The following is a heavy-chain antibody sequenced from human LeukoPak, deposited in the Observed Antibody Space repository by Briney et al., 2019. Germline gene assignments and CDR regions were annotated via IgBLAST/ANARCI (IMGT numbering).Heavy chain of an antibody. CDR3: ARNPSYSSSLY. V-gene: IGHV3-66*02. CDR2: IYSVGST. J-gene: IGHJ4*02. Sequence: QPGGSLRLSCAASGFTANSNYMTWVRQAPGKGLEWVSVIYSVGSTYYADSVRGRFTISRDNSKNTLYLQMNSLRAEDTAIYYCARNPSYSSSLYSGQGTLVTVSS. CDR1: GFTANSNY. D-gene: IGHD6-19*01.